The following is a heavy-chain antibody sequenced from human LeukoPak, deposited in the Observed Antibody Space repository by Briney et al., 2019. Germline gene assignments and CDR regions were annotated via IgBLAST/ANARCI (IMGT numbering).Heavy chain of an antibody. CDR2: IDPSDSYT. V-gene: IGHV5-10-1*01. Sequence: GESLPISCQGSAYSSTSYWISWVRQMPAKGLEWMGRIDPSDSYTNYSPSFQRHVTISADKSISTAYLQWSSLKASDTAMYYCASRQGSHDYWGQGTLVTVSS. D-gene: IGHD1-26*01. CDR1: AYSSTSYW. CDR3: ASRQGSHDY. J-gene: IGHJ4*02.